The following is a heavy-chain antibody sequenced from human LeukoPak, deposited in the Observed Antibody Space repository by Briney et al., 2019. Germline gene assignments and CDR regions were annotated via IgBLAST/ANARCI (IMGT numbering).Heavy chain of an antibody. CDR1: GFTFSSYS. J-gene: IGHJ4*02. V-gene: IGHV3-21*01. CDR3: ARILGYCSGGSCYSAYFDY. Sequence: GGSLRLSCAASGFTFSSYSMNWVRQAPGNGLEWFSSISSSSSYIYYADSVKGRFTISRDNAKNSLYLQMNSLRAEDTAVYYCARILGYCSGGSCYSAYFDYWGQGTLVTVSS. D-gene: IGHD2-15*01. CDR2: ISSSSSYI.